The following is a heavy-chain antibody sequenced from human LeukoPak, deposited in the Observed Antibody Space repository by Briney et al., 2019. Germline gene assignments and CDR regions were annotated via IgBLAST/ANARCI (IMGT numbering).Heavy chain of an antibody. CDR2: ISGTGGTT. J-gene: IGHJ4*02. Sequence: PGGSLRLSCAASGFTFSSYAMSWVRQAPGKGLEWVSAISGTGGTTYYADSVKGRFTVSRDNSKNTLYLQMNSLRAEDTAVYYCAKDLGYCTNGICYIQGSGGSAFDYWGQGTLVTVSS. V-gene: IGHV3-23*01. CDR3: AKDLGYCTNGICYIQGSGGSAFDY. D-gene: IGHD2-8*01. CDR1: GFTFSSYA.